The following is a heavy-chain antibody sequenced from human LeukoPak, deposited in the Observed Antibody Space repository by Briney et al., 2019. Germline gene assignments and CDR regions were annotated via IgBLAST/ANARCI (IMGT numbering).Heavy chain of an antibody. CDR1: GFTLDDYA. CDR2: ISWNSGSI. CDR3: AKAPGRGKYFQH. Sequence: GGSLRLSCAASGFTLDDYAMHWVRQAPGKGLEWVSGISWNSGSIGYADSVKGRFTISRDNAKNSLYLQMDSLRAEDTALYYCAKAPGRGKYFQHWGQGTLVTVSS. D-gene: IGHD3-10*01. V-gene: IGHV3-9*01. J-gene: IGHJ1*01.